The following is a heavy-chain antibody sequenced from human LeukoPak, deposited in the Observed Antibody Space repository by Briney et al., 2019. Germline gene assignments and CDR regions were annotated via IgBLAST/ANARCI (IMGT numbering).Heavy chain of an antibody. D-gene: IGHD3-3*01. J-gene: IGHJ5*02. V-gene: IGHV5-51*01. CDR2: IYPGDSDT. CDR3: ARQTTIFGVGPNPRSYNWFDP. CDR1: GYSFTSYW. Sequence: KNGESLKISCKGSGYSFTSYWIGWVRQMPGKGLEWMGIIYPGDSDTRYSPSFQGQVTISADKSISTAYLQWSSLKASDTAMYYCARQTTIFGVGPNPRSYNWFDPWGQGTLVTVSS.